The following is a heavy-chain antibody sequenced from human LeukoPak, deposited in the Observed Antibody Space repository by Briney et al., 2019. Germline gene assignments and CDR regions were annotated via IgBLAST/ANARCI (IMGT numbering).Heavy chain of an antibody. CDR2: ISYDGSNK. J-gene: IGHJ4*02. CDR3: ARERPVAAVALEY. V-gene: IGHV3-30*03. Sequence: GGSLRLSCAASGFTFSNYGLHWVHQAPGKGLEWVALISYDGSNKNYADSVKGRFTISRDNSKNTLYLQMNSLRAEDTAVYYCARERPVAAVALEYWGQGTLVTVSS. CDR1: GFTFSNYG. D-gene: IGHD6-19*01.